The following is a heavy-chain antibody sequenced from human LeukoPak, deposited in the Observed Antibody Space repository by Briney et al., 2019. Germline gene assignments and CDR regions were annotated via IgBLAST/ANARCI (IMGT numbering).Heavy chain of an antibody. J-gene: IGHJ4*02. CDR2: INPNSGGT. V-gene: IGHV1-2*02. Sequence: ASVKVSCKTSGYSFNDYYIHWVRQAPGQGLEWLGWINPNSGGTSYAHKFQGRVTITRDTPISTVYMELSTLRSDDTAVYYCARDYGDYWGRGTLVTVSS. CDR1: GYSFNDYY. CDR3: ARDYGDY. D-gene: IGHD4-17*01.